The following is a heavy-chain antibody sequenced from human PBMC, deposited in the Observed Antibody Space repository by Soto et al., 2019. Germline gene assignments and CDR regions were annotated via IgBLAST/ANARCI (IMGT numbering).Heavy chain of an antibody. CDR3: VREEGFLEHGLDV. Sequence: EVQLVESGGGLVQPGKSLRLSCAASGFTFSRYEMTWVRQAPGKGLEWISYISSTGTTIYYADAVKGRFTISRDNAKNSLFLQMNSLRAEDTGVDYCVREEGFLEHGLDVWGQGTTVIVSS. D-gene: IGHD3-3*01. CDR2: ISSTGTTI. J-gene: IGHJ6*02. V-gene: IGHV3-48*03. CDR1: GFTFSRYE.